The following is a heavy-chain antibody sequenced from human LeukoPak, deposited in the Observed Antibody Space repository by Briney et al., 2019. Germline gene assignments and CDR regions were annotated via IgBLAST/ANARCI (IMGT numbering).Heavy chain of an antibody. D-gene: IGHD6-6*01. J-gene: IGHJ6*03. Sequence: SETLSLTCTVSGYAISSGYYWGWIRQPPGKGLEWIGYIYYSGSTNYNPSLKSRVTISVDTSKNQFSLKLSSVTAADTAVYYCARVRSSSSDYYYYYYMDVWGKGTTVTVSS. CDR1: GYAISSGYY. CDR3: ARVRSSSSDYYYYYYMDV. CDR2: IYYSGST. V-gene: IGHV4-61*01.